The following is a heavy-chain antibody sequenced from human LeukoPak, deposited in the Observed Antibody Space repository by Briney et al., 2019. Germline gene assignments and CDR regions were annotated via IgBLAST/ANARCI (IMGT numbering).Heavy chain of an antibody. V-gene: IGHV4-4*07. D-gene: IGHD3-10*01. CDR3: AKSNGYGLVDI. CDR2: IYTSGST. Sequence: SETLSLTCTVSGGSISSYYWSWIRQPAGKGLEWIGRIYTSGSTNYSPSLKSRVTMSVDTSKNQFSLRLSSVTAADTAVYYCAKSNGYGLVDIWGQGTMVTVSS. CDR1: GGSISSYY. J-gene: IGHJ3*02.